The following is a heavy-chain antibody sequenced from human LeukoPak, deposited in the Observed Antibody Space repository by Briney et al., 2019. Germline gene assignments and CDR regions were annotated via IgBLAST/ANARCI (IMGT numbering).Heavy chain of an antibody. CDR3: AKSCSGGSCFPDS. Sequence: GGSLRLSCAASGFTFSTYGMHRVRQTPGKGLEWVAFIRYDGSNKVYVDSVKGRFTISRDNSKNTLYLQMDSLRAEDTAVYYCAKSCSGGSCFPDSWGQGTLVTVSS. CDR1: GFTFSTYG. V-gene: IGHV3-30*02. D-gene: IGHD2-15*01. CDR2: IRYDGSNK. J-gene: IGHJ4*02.